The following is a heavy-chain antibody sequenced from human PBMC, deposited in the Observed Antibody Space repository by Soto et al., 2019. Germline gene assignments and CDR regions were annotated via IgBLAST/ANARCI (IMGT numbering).Heavy chain of an antibody. CDR1: GFTFANAW. Sequence: GGSLRLSCAASGFTFANAWMSWVRQAPGRGLEWVCRVRSEADGGTTDYAAPVKGRFTTSRDDSENTLYLQHNSVKIDDTAEYYCRRDWDYPVLWGQGTLVTVSS. D-gene: IGHD1-7*01. CDR3: RRDWDYPVL. V-gene: IGHV3-15*01. CDR2: VRSEADGGTT. J-gene: IGHJ4*02.